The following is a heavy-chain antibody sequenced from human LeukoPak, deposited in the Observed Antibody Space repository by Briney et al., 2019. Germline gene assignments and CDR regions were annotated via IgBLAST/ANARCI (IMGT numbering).Heavy chain of an antibody. D-gene: IGHD3-10*01. V-gene: IGHV3-7*01. CDR3: ARDGGYYYYYMDV. J-gene: IGHJ6*03. CDR1: GFTFSSYW. CDR2: IKQDGSEK. Sequence: GGSLRLSCAASGFTFSSYWMSWVRQAPGKGLEWVANIKQDGSEKYYVDSVKGRFTISRDNAKNSLYLQMNSLRVEDTAVYYCARDGGYYYYYMDVWGKGTTVTVSS.